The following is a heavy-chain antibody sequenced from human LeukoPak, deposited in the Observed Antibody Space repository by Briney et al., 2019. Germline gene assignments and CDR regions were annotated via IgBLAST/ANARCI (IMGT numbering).Heavy chain of an antibody. Sequence: SETLSLTCTVSGGSISSHYWSWIRQPPGKGLEWIGYIYYSGSTNYNPSLKSRVTISVDTSKNQFSLKLSSVTAADTAVYYCARVCYYGSGSYYAFDIWGQGTMVTVSS. V-gene: IGHV4-59*11. J-gene: IGHJ3*02. CDR1: GGSISSHY. CDR3: ARVCYYGSGSYYAFDI. CDR2: IYYSGST. D-gene: IGHD3-10*01.